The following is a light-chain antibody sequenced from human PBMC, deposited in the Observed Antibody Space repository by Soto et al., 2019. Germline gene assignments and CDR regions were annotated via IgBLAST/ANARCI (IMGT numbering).Light chain of an antibody. CDR3: QQRRSWQVT. J-gene: IGKJ5*01. V-gene: IGKV3D-11*02. CDR1: QSVGKY. CDR2: DAS. Sequence: EIVMTQSPATPSLSPGERATLSCRASQSVGKYLGWYQQKPGQAPRLLIYDASNRATGIPARFSGSGSGTNFTLTISSLEPEDFAVYYRQQRRSWQVTFGQGTRLEI.